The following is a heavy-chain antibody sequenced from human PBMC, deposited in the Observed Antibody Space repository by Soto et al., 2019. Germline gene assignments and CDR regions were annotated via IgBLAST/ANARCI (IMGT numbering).Heavy chain of an antibody. CDR3: ARVVPGAEAWFGP. Sequence: ASVKVSCKTSGHTFSNYGITWVRQAPGQPLEWLGWISLYSDGTNYAQKFQGRVSMTTDTSTTTAYMELRSLRSDDTAVYYCARVVPGAEAWFGPWGQGTLVTVSS. CDR1: GHTFSNYG. D-gene: IGHD2-2*01. V-gene: IGHV1-18*01. CDR2: ISLYSDGT. J-gene: IGHJ5*02.